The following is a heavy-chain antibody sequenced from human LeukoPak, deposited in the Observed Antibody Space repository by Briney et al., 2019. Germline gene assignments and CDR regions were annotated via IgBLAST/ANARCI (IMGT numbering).Heavy chain of an antibody. V-gene: IGHV3-23*01. CDR1: GFTFSSYA. CDR2: ISGSGGST. J-gene: IGHJ4*02. Sequence: PGRSQRLSCAASGFTFSSYAMSWVRQAPGKGLEWVSAISGSGGSTYYADSAKGRFTISRDNSKNTLYRQMNRLRPYATAIYYCAKLGEKYYDFWSGPPHFDYWGQGTLVTVSS. CDR3: AKLGEKYYDFWSGPPHFDY. D-gene: IGHD3-3*01.